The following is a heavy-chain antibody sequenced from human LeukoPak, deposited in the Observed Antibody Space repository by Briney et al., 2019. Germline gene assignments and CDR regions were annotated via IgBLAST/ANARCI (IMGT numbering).Heavy chain of an antibody. CDR3: AGDCSSSWYKGGYYFDY. V-gene: IGHV1-69*05. Sequence: AASVKVSCKASGGTFSSYAISWVRQAPGQGLEWMGRIIPIFGTANYAQKFQGRVTITTDESTSTAYMELSSLRSEDTAVYYCAGDCSSSWYKGGYYFDYWGQGTLVTVSS. J-gene: IGHJ4*02. D-gene: IGHD6-13*01. CDR2: IIPIFGTA. CDR1: GGTFSSYA.